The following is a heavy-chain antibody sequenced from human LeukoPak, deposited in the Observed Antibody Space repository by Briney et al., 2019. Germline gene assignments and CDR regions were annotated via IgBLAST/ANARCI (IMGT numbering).Heavy chain of an antibody. J-gene: IGHJ1*01. D-gene: IGHD3-22*01. Sequence: GGTLRLSCAASGFTFSSYGMSWVRQAPGKGLEWVSAISGSGGSTYYADSVKGRFTISRDNSKNTLYLQMNSLRAEDTAVYYCAKGPYDSSGSIKAPEYFQHWGQGTLVTVSS. CDR1: GFTFSSYG. CDR2: ISGSGGST. CDR3: AKGPYDSSGSIKAPEYFQH. V-gene: IGHV3-23*01.